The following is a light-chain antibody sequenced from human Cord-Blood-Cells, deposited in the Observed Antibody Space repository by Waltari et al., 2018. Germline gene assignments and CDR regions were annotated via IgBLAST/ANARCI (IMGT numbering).Light chain of an antibody. V-gene: IGLV2-14*01. CDR2: DVR. Sequence: QSALTQPASVSGSPGQSLTISCTGTSSDVGGFNYVSWYQKHPGKAPKLMIYDVRNRPSGVSNRFSGSKSGNTASLTISGLQAEDEADYYCSSYTSSSTWVFGGGTKLTVL. J-gene: IGLJ3*02. CDR3: SSYTSSSTWV. CDR1: SSDVGGFNY.